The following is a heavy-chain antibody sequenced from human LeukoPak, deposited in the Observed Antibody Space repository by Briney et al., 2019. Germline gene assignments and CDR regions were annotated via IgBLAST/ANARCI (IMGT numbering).Heavy chain of an antibody. CDR2: INGDGSST. J-gene: IGHJ6*02. Sequence: GGSQRLSCAASGFTFSSWWMHWVRQAPGKELVWVSRINGDGSSTSYADSVKGRFTVSRDNAKNTLYLQMNSLRAEDTAVYYCAREGEYCSNNRCYRYYGMDVWGQGTTVTVSS. D-gene: IGHD2-2*01. CDR1: GFTFSSWW. CDR3: AREGEYCSNNRCYRYYGMDV. V-gene: IGHV3-74*01.